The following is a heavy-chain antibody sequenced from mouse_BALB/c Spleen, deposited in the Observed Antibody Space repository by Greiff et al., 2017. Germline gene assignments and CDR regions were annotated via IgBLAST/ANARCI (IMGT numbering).Heavy chain of an antibody. CDR2: IDPETGGT. CDR1: GYTFTDFE. V-gene: IGHV1-15*01. CDR3: TVFAY. J-gene: IGHJ3*01. Sequence: VLLQQSGAELVRPGASVTLSCKASGYTFTDFEMHWVKQTPVHGLEWIGAIDPETGGTAYNQKFKGKATLTADKSSSTAYMELRSLTSEDSAVYYCTVFAYWGQGTLVTVSA.